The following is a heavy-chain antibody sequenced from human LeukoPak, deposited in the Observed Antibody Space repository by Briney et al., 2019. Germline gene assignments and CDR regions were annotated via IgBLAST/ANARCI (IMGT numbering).Heavy chain of an antibody. J-gene: IGHJ3*02. D-gene: IGHD3-9*01. CDR2: ISYDGSNK. Sequence: GGSLRLSCAASGFTFSSYGMHWVRQAPGKGLEWVAVISYDGSNKYYADSVKGRFTISRDNSKNTLYLQMNSLRAEDTAVYYCAKDRRDILTGYYHGPDAFDIWGQGTMVTASS. V-gene: IGHV3-30*18. CDR3: AKDRRDILTGYYHGPDAFDI. CDR1: GFTFSSYG.